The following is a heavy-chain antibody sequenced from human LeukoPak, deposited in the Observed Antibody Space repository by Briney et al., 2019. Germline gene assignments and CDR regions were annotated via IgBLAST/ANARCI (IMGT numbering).Heavy chain of an antibody. V-gene: IGHV3-74*01. J-gene: IGHJ4*02. CDR2: INSDGSST. D-gene: IGHD6-19*01. CDR3: STDPAGTLVY. Sequence: PGGSLRLSCAVSGFTLSSYWMHWVRQAPGKGLVWVSRINSDGSSTSYADSVKGRFTISRDNAKSTLYLQMNSLRAEDTAVYYCSTDPAGTLVYWGQGTLVTVSS. CDR1: GFTLSSYW.